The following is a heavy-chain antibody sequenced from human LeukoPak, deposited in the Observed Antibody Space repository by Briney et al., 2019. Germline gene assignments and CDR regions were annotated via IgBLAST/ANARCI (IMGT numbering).Heavy chain of an antibody. CDR3: ARASLLDNWFDP. CDR1: GFTFSNYW. V-gene: IGHV3-7*01. CDR2: IKQDRSEK. Sequence: PGGSLRLSCAASGFTFSNYWMSWVRQAPGKGLEWVANIKQDRSEKYYVDSVKGRFTISRDNAKNSLYLQMNSLRAEDTAVYYCARASLLDNWFDPWGQGTLVTVSS. D-gene: IGHD2/OR15-2a*01. J-gene: IGHJ5*02.